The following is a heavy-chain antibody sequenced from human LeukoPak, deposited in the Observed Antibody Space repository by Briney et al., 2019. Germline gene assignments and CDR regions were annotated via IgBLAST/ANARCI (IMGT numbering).Heavy chain of an antibody. D-gene: IGHD5-12*01. CDR3: AKDEKDDYDANDRNWMDS. J-gene: IGHJ5*01. Sequence: GGSLRLSCAASGLTFSNYGMHWLRQAPGKGLEWVGFLRFDGRDKYYADSVKGRFTISRDNSKDTLYRQMNSLRAEDTALYYCAKDEKDDYDANDRNWMDSWGQGTLVTVSS. CDR1: GLTFSNYG. V-gene: IGHV3-30*02. CDR2: LRFDGRDK.